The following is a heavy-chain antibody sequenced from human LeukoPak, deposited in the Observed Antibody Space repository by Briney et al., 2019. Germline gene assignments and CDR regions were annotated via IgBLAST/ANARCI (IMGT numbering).Heavy chain of an antibody. V-gene: IGHV1-2*02. CDR2: INPNSGDT. Sequence: GASVKVSCKASGYTFSDYYIHWVRQAPGQGLEWMGWINPNSGDTHYAQKFQGRVTLTRDTSISTAYMELSRLTSDDAAVFYCAREEIVGSRDFDYWGQGTLVTVSS. CDR1: GYTFSDYY. CDR3: AREEIVGSRDFDY. J-gene: IGHJ4*02. D-gene: IGHD1-26*01.